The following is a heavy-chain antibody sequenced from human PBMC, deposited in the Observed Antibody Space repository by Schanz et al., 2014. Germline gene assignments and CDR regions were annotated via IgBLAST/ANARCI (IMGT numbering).Heavy chain of an antibody. CDR3: ARKMKLGVYGGKGHDSLDI. D-gene: IGHD4-17*01. V-gene: IGHV3-23*04. J-gene: IGHJ3*02. CDR2: IGVDGTTT. Sequence: EVQLVASGGGLVQPGGSLRLSCAASGFAFSSYGMNWLRQAPGKGLEWVSVIGVDGTTTYYADSVKGRFTISRDNSKNTLYLQMNTLRAEDTAVYYCARKMKLGVYGGKGHDSLDIWGQGTMVTVSS. CDR1: GFAFSSYG.